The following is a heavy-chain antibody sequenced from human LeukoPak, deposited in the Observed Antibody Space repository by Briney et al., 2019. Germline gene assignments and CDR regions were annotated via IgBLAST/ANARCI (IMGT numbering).Heavy chain of an antibody. Sequence: PSETLSLTCTVSGGSISSYYWSWIQQPPGKGLEWIGYIYYSGSTNYNPSLKSRVTISVDTSKNQSSLKLSSVTAADTAVYYCARHASSSWYAYWGQGTLVTVSS. J-gene: IGHJ4*02. V-gene: IGHV4-59*08. CDR2: IYYSGST. D-gene: IGHD6-13*01. CDR1: GGSISSYY. CDR3: ARHASSSWYAY.